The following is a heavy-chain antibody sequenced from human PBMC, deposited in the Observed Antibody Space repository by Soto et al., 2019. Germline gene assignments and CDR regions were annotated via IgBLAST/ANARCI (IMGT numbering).Heavy chain of an antibody. J-gene: IGHJ4*02. CDR3: ARDKITGLFDY. Sequence: PSETLSLTCTVSGVSITSGDYYWNWIRQPPGKGLEWIGNIDYRGNTYYNPSLKSRVTISVDTSKNQFSLKLTSVTAADTAVYYCARDKITGLFDYWGQGTLVTVS. D-gene: IGHD2-8*02. V-gene: IGHV4-30-4*01. CDR2: IDYRGNT. CDR1: GVSITSGDYY.